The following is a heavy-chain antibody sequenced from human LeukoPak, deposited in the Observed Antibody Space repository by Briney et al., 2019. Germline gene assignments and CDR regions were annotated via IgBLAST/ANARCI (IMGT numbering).Heavy chain of an antibody. J-gene: IGHJ5*02. CDR1: GYSISSGYY. D-gene: IGHD2-21*02. CDR3: ARQIITYCGGDCYSVWFDP. Sequence: SETLSLTCTVSGYSISSGYYWGWIRQPPGKGLEWIGSIYHSGSTYYNPSLKSRVTISVDTSKNQFSLKLSSVTAADTAVYYCARQIITYCGGDCYSVWFDPWGQGTLVTVSS. CDR2: IYHSGST. V-gene: IGHV4-38-2*02.